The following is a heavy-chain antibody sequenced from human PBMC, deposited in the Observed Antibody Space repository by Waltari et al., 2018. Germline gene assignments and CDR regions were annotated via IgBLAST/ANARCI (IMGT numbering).Heavy chain of an antibody. CDR2: IRSKAYGGTT. J-gene: IGHJ4*02. D-gene: IGHD2-2*01. CDR1: GFTFGDYA. Sequence: EVQLVESGGGLVQPGRSLRLSCTASGFTFGDYAMSWVRQAPGKGLEWVGFIRSKAYGGTTEYAASVKGRFTISRDDSKSIAYLQMNSLKTEDTAVYYCTRDGRYCSSTSCYYYWGQGTLVTVSS. V-gene: IGHV3-49*04. CDR3: TRDGRYCSSTSCYYY.